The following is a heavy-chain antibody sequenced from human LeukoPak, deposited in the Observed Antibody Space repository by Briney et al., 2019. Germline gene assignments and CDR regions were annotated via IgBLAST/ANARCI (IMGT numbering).Heavy chain of an antibody. J-gene: IGHJ4*02. CDR2: FAGSDTTK. Sequence: PGGSLRLSCAASGFDFGAYEMSWVRHARGEGMEWVAYFAGSDTTKYYADSVRGRLTISRDNAKKSLYLQMNSLRAEDTALYYCTTLGYHLDSWGQGTLVTVSS. CDR3: TTLGYHLDS. V-gene: IGHV3-48*03. CDR1: GFDFGAYE. D-gene: IGHD3-22*01.